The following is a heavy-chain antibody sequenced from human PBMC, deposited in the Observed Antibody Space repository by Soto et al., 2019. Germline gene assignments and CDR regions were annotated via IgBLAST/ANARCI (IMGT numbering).Heavy chain of an antibody. CDR2: IIPIFGTA. Sequence: ASVKVSCKASGGTFSSYAISWVRQAPGQGLEWMGGIIPIFGTANYAQKFQGRVTITADESTSTAYMELSRLRSDDTAVYYCARQGGYSYAVYYYYGMDVWGQGTTVTVSS. D-gene: IGHD5-18*01. J-gene: IGHJ6*02. CDR1: GGTFSSYA. CDR3: ARQGGYSYAVYYYYGMDV. V-gene: IGHV1-69*13.